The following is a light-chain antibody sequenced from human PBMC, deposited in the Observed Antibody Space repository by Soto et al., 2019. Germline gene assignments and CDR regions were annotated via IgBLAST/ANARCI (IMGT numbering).Light chain of an antibody. Sequence: IQMTQSPSTLSASVGDRVTITCLASQSISSWLAWYQQKPGKAPKLLIYKASSLESGVPSRFSGSGSGTECTLTISSLQPDDFATYYCQQYNSYSRTFGQGTKVDIK. V-gene: IGKV1-5*03. CDR1: QSISSW. J-gene: IGKJ1*01. CDR2: KAS. CDR3: QQYNSYSRT.